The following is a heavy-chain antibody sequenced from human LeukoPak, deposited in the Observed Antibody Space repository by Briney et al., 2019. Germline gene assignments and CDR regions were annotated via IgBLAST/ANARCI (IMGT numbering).Heavy chain of an antibody. J-gene: IGHJ4*02. Sequence: KTSETLSLTCTVSGGSISSSSYYWGWIRQPPGKGLEWIGSIYYSGSTYYNPSLKSRLTISVDTSKNQFSLKLSSVTAADTAVYYCARHKAGVVVPAYYFDYWGQGTLVTVSS. V-gene: IGHV4-39*01. D-gene: IGHD2-2*01. CDR3: ARHKAGVVVPAYYFDY. CDR2: IYYSGST. CDR1: GGSISSSSYY.